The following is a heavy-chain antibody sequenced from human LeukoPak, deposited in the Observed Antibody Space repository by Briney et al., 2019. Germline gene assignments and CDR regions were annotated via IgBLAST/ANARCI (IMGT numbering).Heavy chain of an antibody. Sequence: SETLSLTCAVSGASVSSSNWWMWVRQPPKKGLEWIGEIHHSGSTNYNPSLKSRVTMPVDTSKNQISLRLTSVTAADTAVYYCARGLYGSDSFWGQGNLVTVSS. CDR1: GASVSSSNW. CDR2: IHHSGST. CDR3: ARGLYGSDSF. D-gene: IGHD6-19*01. J-gene: IGHJ4*02. V-gene: IGHV4-4*02.